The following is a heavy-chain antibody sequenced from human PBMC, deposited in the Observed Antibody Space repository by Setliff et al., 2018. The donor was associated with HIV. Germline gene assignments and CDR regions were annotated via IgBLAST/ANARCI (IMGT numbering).Heavy chain of an antibody. Sequence: PGGSLRLSCAASGLTVSSNYMSWVRQAPGKGLEWVSTIYSGGSTYYEDSEKGRFTISRDNSKDTLYLQMNSLRAEDTAIYYCARAYYYDSSGYPTSYYFDYWGQGALVTVSS. CDR3: ARAYYYDSSGYPTSYYFDY. CDR2: IYSGGST. J-gene: IGHJ4*02. D-gene: IGHD3-22*01. V-gene: IGHV3-53*05. CDR1: GLTVSSNY.